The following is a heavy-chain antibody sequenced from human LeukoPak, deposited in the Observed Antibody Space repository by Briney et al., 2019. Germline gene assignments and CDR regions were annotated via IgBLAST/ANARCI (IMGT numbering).Heavy chain of an antibody. CDR2: ISYDGSNK. CDR1: GFTFSSYA. D-gene: IGHD2-2*01. Sequence: GGSLRLSCAASGFTFSSYAMHWVRQAPGKGLEWVAVISYDGSNKYYADSVKGRFTISRDNSKNTLYLQMNSLRAEDTAVYYCAASMGGKFDYWGQGTLVTVSS. CDR3: AASMGGKFDY. J-gene: IGHJ4*02. V-gene: IGHV3-30*14.